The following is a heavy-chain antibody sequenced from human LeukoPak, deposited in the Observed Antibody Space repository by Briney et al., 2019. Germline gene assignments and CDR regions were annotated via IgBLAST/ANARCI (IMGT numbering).Heavy chain of an antibody. Sequence: PGGSLRLSCAASGFTFSSFGMNWVRQAPGKGLEWVSAISGSGGSTYYADSVKGRFTVSRDNSKNTLYLQMNSLRAEDTAVYYCAKALGLGELSLEYWGQGTLVTVSS. CDR2: ISGSGGST. CDR1: GFTFSSFG. D-gene: IGHD3-16*02. CDR3: AKALGLGELSLEY. J-gene: IGHJ4*02. V-gene: IGHV3-23*01.